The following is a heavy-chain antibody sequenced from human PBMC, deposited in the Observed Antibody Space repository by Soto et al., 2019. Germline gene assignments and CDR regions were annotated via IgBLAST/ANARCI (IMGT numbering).Heavy chain of an antibody. Sequence: QVQLVESGGGVVQPGRSLRLSCAASGFTFSSYGMHWVRQAPGKGLEWVAVISYDGSNKYYADSVKGRFTISRDNFKNTLYLQMNSLRAEDTAVYYCAKEDYYDSTRAFDYWGQGTLVTVSS. D-gene: IGHD3-22*01. J-gene: IGHJ4*02. CDR2: ISYDGSNK. V-gene: IGHV3-30*18. CDR3: AKEDYYDSTRAFDY. CDR1: GFTFSSYG.